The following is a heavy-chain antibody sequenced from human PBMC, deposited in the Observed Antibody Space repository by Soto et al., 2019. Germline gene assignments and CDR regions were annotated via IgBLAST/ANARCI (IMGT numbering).Heavy chain of an antibody. D-gene: IGHD6-6*01. J-gene: IGHJ6*02. CDR2: IYPGDSDT. CDR1: GYSFTSYW. Sequence: GESLKISCKGSGYSFTSYWVGWVRQMPGKGLEWMGIIYPGDSDTRYSPSFEGQVTISADKSITTAYLQWSSLKASDTAMYYCARPSYSSSRYYGMDVWGQGTTVTVSS. CDR3: ARPSYSSSRYYGMDV. V-gene: IGHV5-51*01.